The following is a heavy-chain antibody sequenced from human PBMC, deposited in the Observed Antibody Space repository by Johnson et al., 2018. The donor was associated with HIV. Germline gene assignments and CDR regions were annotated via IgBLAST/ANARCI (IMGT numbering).Heavy chain of an antibody. Sequence: QVQLVESGGGLVKPGGSLRLSCTASGFTFRDYYMNWVRQAPGRGLEWVSSISSSGSTIYYADSVKGRFTVSRDNAKSSLSLQMNSLRVEDTAMYYCARSDYYDSGAFDIWGQGTMVTVSS. CDR2: ISSSGSTI. CDR1: GFTFRDYY. J-gene: IGHJ3*02. V-gene: IGHV3-11*04. CDR3: ARSDYYDSGAFDI. D-gene: IGHD3-22*01.